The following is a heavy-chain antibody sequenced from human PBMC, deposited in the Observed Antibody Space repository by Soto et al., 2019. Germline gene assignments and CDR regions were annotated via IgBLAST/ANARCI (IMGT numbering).Heavy chain of an antibody. J-gene: IGHJ3*02. CDR2: ISSSSSTI. D-gene: IGHD4-17*01. CDR3: ARDSTNYGDYNDAFDI. CDR1: GFTFSSYS. V-gene: IGHV3-48*02. Sequence: GSLRLSCAASGFTFSSYSMNWVRQAPGKGLEWVSYISSSSSTIYYADSVKGRFTISRDNAKNSLYLQMNSLRDEDTAVYYCARDSTNYGDYNDAFDIWGQGTMVTVSS.